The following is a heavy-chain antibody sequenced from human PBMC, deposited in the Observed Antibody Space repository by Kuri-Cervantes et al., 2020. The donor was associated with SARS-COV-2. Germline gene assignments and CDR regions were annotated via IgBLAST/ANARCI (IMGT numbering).Heavy chain of an antibody. D-gene: IGHD4-17*01. V-gene: IGHV3-21*04. Sequence: GGSLRLSCAASGFTFSSYSMNWVRQAPGKGLEWVSSISSSSSYIYYADSVKGRFTISRDDAKNSLYLQMNSLRAEDTAVYYCAKGGDSTLDAFDIWGQGTMVTVSS. CDR3: AKGGDSTLDAFDI. CDR1: GFTFSSYS. CDR2: ISSSSSYI. J-gene: IGHJ3*02.